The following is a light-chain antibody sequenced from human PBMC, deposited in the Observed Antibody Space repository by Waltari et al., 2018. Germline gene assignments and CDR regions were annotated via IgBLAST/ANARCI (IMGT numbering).Light chain of an antibody. CDR3: QQANSFPRT. Sequence: DVQMSQSPSSVSASVEHRVTTTYRASQGISSWLAWYQQNPGKSPKLLIYATSSLQSRVPSMFSGSGSGTDFTLTISSLQPEDFATYYCQQANSFPRTFGQGTNVESK. CDR2: ATS. V-gene: IGKV1-12*01. CDR1: QGISSW. J-gene: IGKJ1*01.